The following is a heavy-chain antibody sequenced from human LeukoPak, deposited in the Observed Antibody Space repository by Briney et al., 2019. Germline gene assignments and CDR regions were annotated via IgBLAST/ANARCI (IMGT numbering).Heavy chain of an antibody. Sequence: PSETLSLTCTVSGGSISSYYWSWIRQPAGKGLEWIGRIYTSGSTNYNPSLKSRVTMSVDTSKNQFSLKLSSVTAADTAVYYCARGPHYDILTGWDNWFDPWGQGRLVTVSS. V-gene: IGHV4-4*07. J-gene: IGHJ5*02. CDR1: GGSISSYY. CDR3: ARGPHYDILTGWDNWFDP. CDR2: IYTSGST. D-gene: IGHD3-9*01.